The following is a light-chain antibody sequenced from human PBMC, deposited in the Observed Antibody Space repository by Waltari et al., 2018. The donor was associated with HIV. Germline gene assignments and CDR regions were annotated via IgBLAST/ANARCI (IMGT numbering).Light chain of an antibody. Sequence: QSALTQPASVSGSPGQSITISCTGTSGDVGGFDFVSWYQQHPGTAPTVIISDVTNRPAGVASRVSGSKSGNTAALTISGLQGEDEAHYYVASYTHSSTLVFGGGTKLTVL. V-gene: IGLV2-14*03. CDR2: DVT. J-gene: IGLJ3*02. CDR3: ASYTHSSTLV. CDR1: SGDVGGFDF.